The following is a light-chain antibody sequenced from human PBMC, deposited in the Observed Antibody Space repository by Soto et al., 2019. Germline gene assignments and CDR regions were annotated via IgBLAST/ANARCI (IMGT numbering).Light chain of an antibody. CDR1: SSDVGFYNY. V-gene: IGLV2-14*01. CDR3: SSYTSSSTLDVV. J-gene: IGLJ2*01. Sequence: QSALTQPASVSGSPGQSITISCTGTSSDVGFYNYVSWYQQHPGKAPKLMIYDVSNRPSGVSNRFSGSKSGNTASLTISGLQAVDEADYYCSSYTSSSTLDVVFGGGTKLTVL. CDR2: DVS.